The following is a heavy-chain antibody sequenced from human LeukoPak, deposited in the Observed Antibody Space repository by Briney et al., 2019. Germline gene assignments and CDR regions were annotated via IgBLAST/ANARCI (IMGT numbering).Heavy chain of an antibody. CDR3: ARAGAGYSSGWPFDY. CDR1: GFTFSSYW. J-gene: IGHJ4*02. V-gene: IGHV3-7*01. CDR2: IKQDGSEK. Sequence: GGSLRLSCAASGFTFSSYWMSWVRQAPGTGLEWPANIKQDGSEKYYVDSVKGRFTISRDNAKNSLYLQMNSLRAEDTAVYYCARAGAGYSSGWPFDYWGQGTLVTVSS. D-gene: IGHD6-19*01.